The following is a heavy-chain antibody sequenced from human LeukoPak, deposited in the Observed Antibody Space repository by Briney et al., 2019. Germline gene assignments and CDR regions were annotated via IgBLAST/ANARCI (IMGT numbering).Heavy chain of an antibody. D-gene: IGHD5-24*01. CDR2: INPNSGGT. Sequence: ASVKVSCKASGYTFTGYYMHWVGQAPGQGLEWMGWINPNSGGTNYAQKFQGRVTMTRDTSISTAYMELSRLRSDDTAVYYCARDGLEMATIVEAFDIWGQGTMVTVSS. J-gene: IGHJ3*02. CDR3: ARDGLEMATIVEAFDI. CDR1: GYTFTGYY. V-gene: IGHV1-2*02.